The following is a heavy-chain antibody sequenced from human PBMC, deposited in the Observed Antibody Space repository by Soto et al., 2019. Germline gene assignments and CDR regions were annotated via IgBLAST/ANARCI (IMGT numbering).Heavy chain of an antibody. CDR2: VYRTGST. V-gene: IGHV4-4*02. J-gene: IGHJ4*02. CDR1: GGSISTSNW. Sequence: QVQLQASGPGLVKPSGTLSLTCAVSGGSISTSNWWSWVRQPPGKGLELIGEVYRTGSTNYNPSLQRRLTXPXXXSXXQFSPKLTSVTAADTAVYYCARARATIAAAAIFDCGGQGTLVTVSS. D-gene: IGHD6-13*01. CDR3: ARARATIAAAAIFDC.